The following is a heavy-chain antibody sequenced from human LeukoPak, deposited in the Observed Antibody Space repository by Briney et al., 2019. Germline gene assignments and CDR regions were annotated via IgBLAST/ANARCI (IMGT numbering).Heavy chain of an antibody. Sequence: GASVKVSCKASGYTFTSYGISWVRQAPGQGLEWMGWISAYDGNTNYAQKLQGRVTMTTDTSTSTAYMELRSLRSDDTAVYYCARDNYSSGWYARGYNWFDPWGQGTLVTVSS. CDR3: ARDNYSSGWYARGYNWFDP. V-gene: IGHV1-18*01. J-gene: IGHJ5*02. D-gene: IGHD6-19*01. CDR2: ISAYDGNT. CDR1: GYTFTSYG.